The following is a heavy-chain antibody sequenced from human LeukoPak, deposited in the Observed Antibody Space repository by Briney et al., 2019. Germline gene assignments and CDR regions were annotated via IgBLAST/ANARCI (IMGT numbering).Heavy chain of an antibody. Sequence: LEWMGRINPNSGGTNYAQKFQGRVTMTRDTSISTAYMELSRLRSDDTAVYYCARGDAFDIWGQGTMVTVSS. J-gene: IGHJ3*02. V-gene: IGHV1-2*06. CDR2: INPNSGGT. CDR3: ARGDAFDI.